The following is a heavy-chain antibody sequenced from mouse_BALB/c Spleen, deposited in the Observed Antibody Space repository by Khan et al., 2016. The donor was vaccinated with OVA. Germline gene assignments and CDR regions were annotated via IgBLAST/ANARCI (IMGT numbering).Heavy chain of an antibody. CDR3: TGDGIDY. V-gene: IGHV1-7*01. CDR2: INPTSGYT. Sequence: QIQFVQSGAELAKPGASVKMSCKASGYSFTTYWLHWVKQRPGQGLEWIGYINPTSGYTDYNEKFKDKATLTADKSSSTAYMQLSSLTSEDSAVYYCTGDGIDYWGQGTAVTVSS. CDR1: GYSFTTYW. D-gene: IGHD2-3*01. J-gene: IGHJ4*01.